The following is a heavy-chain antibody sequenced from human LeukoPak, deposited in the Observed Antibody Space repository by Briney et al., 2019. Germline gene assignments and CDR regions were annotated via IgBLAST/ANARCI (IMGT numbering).Heavy chain of an antibody. J-gene: IGHJ4*02. D-gene: IGHD3-9*01. CDR3: AKDTRNRYDILTGFDY. CDR1: GFTFSSYA. Sequence: GGSLRLSCTASGFTFSSYAMSWVCQAPGKGLEWVSAISGSGGSTYYADSVKGRFTIYRDNSKNTLYLQMNSLRAEDTAVYYCAKDTRNRYDILTGFDYWGQGTLVTVSS. V-gene: IGHV3-23*01. CDR2: ISGSGGST.